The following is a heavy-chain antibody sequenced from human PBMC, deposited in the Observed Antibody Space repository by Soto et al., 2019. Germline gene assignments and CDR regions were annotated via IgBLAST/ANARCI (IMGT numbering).Heavy chain of an antibody. CDR3: AKETLGYCSSGSCRIDY. J-gene: IGHJ4*02. CDR2: ITTDGSTT. CDR1: GFTFSSYI. D-gene: IGHD2-15*01. V-gene: IGHV3-74*01. Sequence: GGSLRLSCAASGFTFSSYIMHWVRQTPGKGLVWVSRITTDGSTTTYADSVRGRFTISRDNSKNTLYLQMNSLRAEDTAVYYCAKETLGYCSSGSCRIDYWGQGTLVTVS.